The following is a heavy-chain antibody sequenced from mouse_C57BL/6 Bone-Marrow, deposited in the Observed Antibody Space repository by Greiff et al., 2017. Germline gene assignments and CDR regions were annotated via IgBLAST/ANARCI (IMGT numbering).Heavy chain of an antibody. V-gene: IGHV1-22*01. CDR1: GYTFTDYN. Sequence: VQLKESGPELVKPGASVTMSCKASGYTFTDYNMHWVKQSHGKSLEWIGYINPNTGGTSYNQKFKGKATLTVNKASSTAYMELRSLTSADSAVYYCARRRGYWYFGVWGTGTTVTVSS. J-gene: IGHJ1*03. CDR2: INPNTGGT. CDR3: ARRRGYWYFGV.